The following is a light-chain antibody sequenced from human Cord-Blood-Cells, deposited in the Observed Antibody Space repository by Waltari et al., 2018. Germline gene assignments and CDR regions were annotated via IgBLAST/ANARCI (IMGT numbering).Light chain of an antibody. V-gene: IGKV3-20*01. J-gene: IGKJ4*01. CDR3: QQYGSSPLT. CDR1: LSVSSSY. CDR2: GAS. Sequence: EIVLTQSPGNLSLSQGERATISCRAILSVSSSYLAWYQQKPGQAPRLLIYGASSRATGIPDRFSGSESGTDFTLTISRLEPEDFAVYYCQQYGSSPLTFGGGTKVEIK.